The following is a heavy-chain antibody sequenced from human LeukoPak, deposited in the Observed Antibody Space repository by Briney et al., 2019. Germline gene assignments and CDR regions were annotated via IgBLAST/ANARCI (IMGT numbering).Heavy chain of an antibody. CDR2: IYTSGST. J-gene: IGHJ4*02. CDR1: GGSISSGSYY. Sequence: SETLSLTCTVSGGSISSGSYYWSWIRQPAGKGLEWIGRIYTSGSTNYNPSLKSRVTISVDRSKNQFSLKLSSVTAADTAVYYCARVDGDRGHFDYWGQGTLVTVSS. V-gene: IGHV4-61*02. D-gene: IGHD3-10*01. CDR3: ARVDGDRGHFDY.